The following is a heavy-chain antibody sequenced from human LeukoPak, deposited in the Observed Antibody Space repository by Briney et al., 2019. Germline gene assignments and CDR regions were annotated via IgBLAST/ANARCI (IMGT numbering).Heavy chain of an antibody. CDR3: ARGGLDIVVVVAAKKFDY. D-gene: IGHD2-15*01. J-gene: IGHJ4*02. CDR2: INHSGST. CDR1: GGSISTYF. Sequence: SETLSLTCTVSGGSISTYFWSWIRQPPGKGLEWIGEINHSGSTNYNPSLKSRVTISVDTSKNQFSLKLSSVTAADTAVYYCARGGLDIVVVVAAKKFDYWGQGTLVTVSS. V-gene: IGHV4-34*01.